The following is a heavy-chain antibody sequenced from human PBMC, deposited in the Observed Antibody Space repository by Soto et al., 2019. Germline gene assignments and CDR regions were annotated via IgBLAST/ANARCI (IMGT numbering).Heavy chain of an antibody. V-gene: IGHV3-33*01. CDR2: IWGDRSRQ. Sequence: PVGSLRLSCVASGSAFRTHGMHWVRQAPGKGLEWVAVIWGDRSRQYYADSVKGRFTISKDDSRDMVFLQMNSVRAEDTAVYYCVRGEVAAGDFDYWGQGTLVTVSS. CDR1: GSAFRTHG. CDR3: VRGEVAAGDFDY. D-gene: IGHD2-15*01. J-gene: IGHJ4*02.